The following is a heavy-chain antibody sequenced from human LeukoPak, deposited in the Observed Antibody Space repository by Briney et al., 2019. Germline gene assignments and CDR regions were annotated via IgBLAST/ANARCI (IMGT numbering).Heavy chain of an antibody. D-gene: IGHD3-22*01. Sequence: SETLSLTCTVSGGSISSYYWSWIRQPAGKGLEWIGRIYTSGSTNYNPSLKSRVTMSVDTSKNQFSLKLSSVTAADTAVYYCARVILNRRYYDSSGYSDYWGQGTLVTVSS. J-gene: IGHJ4*02. CDR1: GGSISSYY. CDR3: ARVILNRRYYDSSGYSDY. CDR2: IYTSGST. V-gene: IGHV4-4*07.